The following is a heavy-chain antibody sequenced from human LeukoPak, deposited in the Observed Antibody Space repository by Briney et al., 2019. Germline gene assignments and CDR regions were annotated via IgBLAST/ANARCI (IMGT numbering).Heavy chain of an antibody. CDR2: INPNSGGT. V-gene: IGHV1-2*02. CDR1: GYTFTGYY. Sequence: GASVKVSCKASGYTFTGYYMHWVRQAPGQGLEWMGWINPNSGGTNYAQKFQGRVTMTRDTSISTAYMELSRLRSDDTAVYYCAREVVPAASPSRFGMDVWGKGTTVTVSS. J-gene: IGHJ6*04. D-gene: IGHD2-2*01. CDR3: AREVVPAASPSRFGMDV.